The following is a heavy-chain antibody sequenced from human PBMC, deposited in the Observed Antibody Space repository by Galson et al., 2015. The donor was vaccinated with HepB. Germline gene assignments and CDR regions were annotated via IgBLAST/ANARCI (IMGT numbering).Heavy chain of an antibody. J-gene: IGHJ6*03. V-gene: IGHV3-48*02. CDR3: ARDNLKHVLRYFDWLSPGPMDV. Sequence: SLRLSCAASGFTFSSYSMNWVRQAPGKGLEWVSYISSSSSTIYYADSVKGRFTISRDNAKNSLYLQMNSLRDEDTAVYYCARDNLKHVLRYFDWLSPGPMDVWGKGTTVTVSS. CDR2: ISSSSSTI. CDR1: GFTFSSYS. D-gene: IGHD3-9*01.